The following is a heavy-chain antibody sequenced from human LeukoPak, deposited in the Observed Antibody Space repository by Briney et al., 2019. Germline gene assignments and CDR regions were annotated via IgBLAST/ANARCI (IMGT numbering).Heavy chain of an antibody. D-gene: IGHD3-10*01. CDR3: ARGGLVRGSLNSLTGFDF. CDR1: GGSISSYY. V-gene: IGHV4-59*12. CDR2: IYYSGST. J-gene: IGHJ3*01. Sequence: SETLSLTCTVSGGSISSYYWSWIRQPPGKGLEWIGYIYYSGSTYYNPSLKSRVTISVDTAKNQFSLHLNSVTPDDTALYYCARGGLVRGSLNSLTGFDFWGQGTMVTVSS.